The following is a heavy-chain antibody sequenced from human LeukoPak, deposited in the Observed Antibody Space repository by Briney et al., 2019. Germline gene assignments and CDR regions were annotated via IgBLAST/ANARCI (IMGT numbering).Heavy chain of an antibody. Sequence: GGSLRLSCAASGFTFSSYAMHWVRQAPGKGLEWVAVISYDGSNKYYADSVKGRFTISRDNSKNTLYLQMNSLRAEDTAVYYCAKRAKYDFWSGLDYWGQGTLVTVSS. CDR1: GFTFSSYA. J-gene: IGHJ4*02. D-gene: IGHD3-3*01. CDR3: AKRAKYDFWSGLDY. V-gene: IGHV3-30*04. CDR2: ISYDGSNK.